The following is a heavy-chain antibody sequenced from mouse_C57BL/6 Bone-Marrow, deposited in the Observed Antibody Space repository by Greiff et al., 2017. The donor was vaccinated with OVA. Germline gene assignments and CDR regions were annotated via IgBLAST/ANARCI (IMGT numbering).Heavy chain of an antibody. J-gene: IGHJ1*03. CDR1: GYTFTSYW. V-gene: IGHV1-55*01. Sequence: QVQLQQPGAELVKPGASVKMSCKASGYTFTSYWITWVKQRPGQGLEWIGDIYPGSGSTNYNEKFKSKATLTVDTSSSTAYMQLSSLTSEDSAVYYCASGNYSNWYFDVWGTGTTVTVSS. D-gene: IGHD2-5*01. CDR3: ASGNYSNWYFDV. CDR2: IYPGSGST.